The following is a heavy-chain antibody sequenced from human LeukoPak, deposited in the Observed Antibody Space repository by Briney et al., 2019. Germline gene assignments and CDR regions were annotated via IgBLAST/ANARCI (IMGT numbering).Heavy chain of an antibody. J-gene: IGHJ6*02. CDR2: INHSGST. Sequence: SETLSLTCAVYGGSFSGYYWSWIRQPPGKGLEWIGEINHSGSTNYNPSLESRVTISVDTSKNQFSLKLSSVTAADTAVYYCARALNYDFWSGYSIDYYYGMDVWGQGTTVTVSS. D-gene: IGHD3-3*01. CDR1: GGSFSGYY. CDR3: ARALNYDFWSGYSIDYYYGMDV. V-gene: IGHV4-34*01.